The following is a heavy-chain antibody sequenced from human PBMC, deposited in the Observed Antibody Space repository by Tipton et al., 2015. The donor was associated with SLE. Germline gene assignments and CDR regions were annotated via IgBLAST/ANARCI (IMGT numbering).Heavy chain of an antibody. J-gene: IGHJ4*02. D-gene: IGHD3-10*01. Sequence: SLRLSCAASGFRFSDYAMHWVRQAPGKGLEWVSGISWNSGNIGYADSVKGRFTISRDNAKNSLYLQMNSLRAEDTALYYCAKDPTMVQGVIMGGEFDYWGQGTLVTVSS. CDR3: AKDPTMVQGVIMGGEFDY. V-gene: IGHV3-9*01. CDR1: GFRFSDYA. CDR2: ISWNSGNI.